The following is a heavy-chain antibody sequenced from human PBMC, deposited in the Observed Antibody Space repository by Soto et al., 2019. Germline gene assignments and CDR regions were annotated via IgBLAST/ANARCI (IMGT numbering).Heavy chain of an antibody. CDR2: IIPMFGTA. CDR1: GGPFSDYA. V-gene: IGHV1-69*01. D-gene: IGHD3-10*01. Sequence: QVQLVQSGAEVKKPGSSVKVSCKVSGGPFSDYAVSWVRQAPGQGLEWMGGIIPMFGTANYAQKFQGRVTITADESTTPAYMELSSLRSEDTAVYYCARELDYYGSGNYYNRIDYWGQGTLVTVSS. CDR3: ARELDYYGSGNYYNRIDY. J-gene: IGHJ4*02.